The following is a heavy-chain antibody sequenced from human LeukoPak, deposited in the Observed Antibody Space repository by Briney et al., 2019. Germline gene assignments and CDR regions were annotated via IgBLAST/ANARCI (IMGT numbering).Heavy chain of an antibody. V-gene: IGHV4-4*07. CDR2: IYTSGST. Sequence: SETLSLTCTVSGGSISSYYWSWIRQPAGKGLEWIGRIYTSGSTNYNPSLKSRVTISLDTSENQFSLKLSSVTAADTAVFYCARLPTSAYFHYWGQGILVTVSS. D-gene: IGHD2-15*01. CDR3: ARLPTSAYFHY. CDR1: GGSISSYY. J-gene: IGHJ4*02.